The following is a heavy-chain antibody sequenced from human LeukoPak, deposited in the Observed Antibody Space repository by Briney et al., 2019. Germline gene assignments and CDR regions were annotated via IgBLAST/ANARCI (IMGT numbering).Heavy chain of an antibody. V-gene: IGHV1-2*02. CDR3: ARDRITMVRGVTGNWFDP. J-gene: IGHJ5*02. D-gene: IGHD3-10*01. Sequence: ASVKVSCKASGYTFTGYYIHWVRQAPGQGLEWMGWINPNRPSTNYAQKFQGRVTMTRDTSISTAYLELSRLGSDDTAVYYCARDRITMVRGVTGNWFDPWGQGTLVTVSS. CDR2: INPNRPST. CDR1: GYTFTGYY.